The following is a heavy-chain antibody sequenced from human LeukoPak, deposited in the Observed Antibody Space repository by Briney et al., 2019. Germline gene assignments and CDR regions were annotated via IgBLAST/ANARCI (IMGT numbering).Heavy chain of an antibody. J-gene: IGHJ4*02. CDR2: IIPIFGTA. V-gene: IGHV1-69*13. D-gene: IGHD6-6*01. Sequence: SVKVSCKASGYTFTGYYMHWVRQAPGQGLEWMGGIIPIFGTANYAQKFQGRVTITADESTSTAYMELSSLRSEDTAVYYCARVLIAARYFDYWGQGTLVTVSS. CDR3: ARVLIAARYFDY. CDR1: GYTFTGYY.